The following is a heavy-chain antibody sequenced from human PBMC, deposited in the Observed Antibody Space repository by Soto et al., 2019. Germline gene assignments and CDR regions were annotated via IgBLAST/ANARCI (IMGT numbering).Heavy chain of an antibody. CDR3: ARGSIPRPNYYYYYYMDV. J-gene: IGHJ6*03. Sequence: QVQLQQWGAGLLKPSETLSLTCAVYGGSFSGYYWSWIRQPPGKGLEWIGEINHSGSTNYNPSLKSRVTISVDTSKNQFSLKLSSVTAADTAVYYCARGSIPRPNYYYYYYMDVWGKWTTVTVSS. V-gene: IGHV4-34*01. D-gene: IGHD2-2*02. CDR1: GGSFSGYY. CDR2: INHSGST.